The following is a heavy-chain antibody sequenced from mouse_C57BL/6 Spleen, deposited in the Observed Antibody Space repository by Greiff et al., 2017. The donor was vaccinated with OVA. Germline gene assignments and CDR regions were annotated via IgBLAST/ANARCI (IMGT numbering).Heavy chain of an antibody. J-gene: IGHJ4*01. CDR3: TRHYYAQRYYYAMDD. V-gene: IGHV1-15*01. CDR2: IDPETGGT. Sequence: QVQLKESGAELVRPGASVTLSCKASGYTFTDYEMHWVKQTPVHGLEWIGAIDPETGGTAYNQKFKGKAILTADKSSSTAYMELRSLTSEDSAVYYCTRHYYAQRYYYAMDDWGQGTSVTVSS. CDR1: GYTFTDYE. D-gene: IGHD1-2*01.